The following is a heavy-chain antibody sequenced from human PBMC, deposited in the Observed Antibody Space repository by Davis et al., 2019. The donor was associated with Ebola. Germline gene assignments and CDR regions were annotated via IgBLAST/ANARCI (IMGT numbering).Heavy chain of an antibody. CDR1: GFTVSSNY. V-gene: IGHV3-66*02. CDR2: IYSGGST. Sequence: PGGSLRLSCAASGFTVSSNYMSWVRQAPGKGLEWVSVIYSGGSTYYADSVKGRFTISRDNSKNTLYLQMGSLRAEDMAVYYCARGPNYYYYYYMDVWGKGTTVTVSS. J-gene: IGHJ6*03. CDR3: ARGPNYYYYYYMDV.